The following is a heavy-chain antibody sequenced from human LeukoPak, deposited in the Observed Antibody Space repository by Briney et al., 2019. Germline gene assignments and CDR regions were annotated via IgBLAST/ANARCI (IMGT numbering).Heavy chain of an antibody. CDR3: ARRYCSSASCLFDY. CDR1: GFTFSRYT. V-gene: IGHV3-21*01. Sequence: GGSLRLSCAASGFTFSRYTMNWVRQAPGQGLECVSSISSSSRHIYYADSVKGRLTISGDNAKNSLYLQMNSLRAEDTAVYYCARRYCSSASCLFDYWGQGTLVTVSS. J-gene: IGHJ4*02. CDR2: ISSSSRHI. D-gene: IGHD2-2*01.